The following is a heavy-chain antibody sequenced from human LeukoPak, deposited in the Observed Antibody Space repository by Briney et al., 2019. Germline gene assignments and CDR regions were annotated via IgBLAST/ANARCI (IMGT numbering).Heavy chain of an antibody. V-gene: IGHV1-2*02. CDR1: GYTFTGYY. Sequence: ASVKVSCKASGYTFTGYYMHWVRQAPGKGLEWMGWINPNSGGTIYAQKFQGRVTMTRDMSTSTDYMELSSLRSEDTAIYYCARDNSVGDNAWWFDPWGQGTLVTVSS. D-gene: IGHD1-26*01. CDR3: ARDNSVGDNAWWFDP. CDR2: INPNSGGT. J-gene: IGHJ5*02.